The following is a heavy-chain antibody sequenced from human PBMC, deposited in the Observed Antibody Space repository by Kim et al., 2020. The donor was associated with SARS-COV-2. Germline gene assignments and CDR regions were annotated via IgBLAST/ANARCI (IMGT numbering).Heavy chain of an antibody. D-gene: IGHD3-10*01. J-gene: IGHJ3*02. Sequence: GGSLRLSCAASGFTFSSYAMHWVRQAPGKGLEWVAVISYDGSNKYYADSVKGRFTISRDNSKNTLYLQMNSLRAEDTAVYYCAREAPPVVLWFGEGAFD. V-gene: IGHV3-30*04. CDR3: AREAPPVVLWFGEGAFD. CDR2: ISYDGSNK. CDR1: GFTFSSYA.